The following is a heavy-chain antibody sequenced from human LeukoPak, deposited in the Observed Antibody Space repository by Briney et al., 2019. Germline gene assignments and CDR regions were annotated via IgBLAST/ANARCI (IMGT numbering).Heavy chain of an antibody. Sequence: AGGSLRLSCAASGFTFSAYWMHWVRQAPGKGLVWVSCVKYDGSTTAYADSVKGRFTISRDNTRNILYLEMNSLRVEDTAVYYCARDLNWLLFDYWGQGALVTVSS. CDR1: GFTFSAYW. V-gene: IGHV3-74*01. CDR3: ARDLNWLLFDY. J-gene: IGHJ4*02. D-gene: IGHD3/OR15-3a*01. CDR2: VKYDGSTT.